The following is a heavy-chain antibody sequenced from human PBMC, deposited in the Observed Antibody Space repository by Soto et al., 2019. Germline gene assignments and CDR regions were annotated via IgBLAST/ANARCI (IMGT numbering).Heavy chain of an antibody. Sequence: GGSLRLSCAASGFTFSSYGMHWVRQAPGKGLEWVAVIWYDGSNKYYADSVKGRFTISRDNSKNTLYLQMNSPRAEDTAVYYCARDSHCGTKTRESYYYYYMDVWGKGTTVTVSS. J-gene: IGHJ6*03. CDR3: ARDSHCGTKTRESYYYYYMDV. CDR1: GFTFSSYG. CDR2: IWYDGSNK. V-gene: IGHV3-33*01. D-gene: IGHD1-7*01.